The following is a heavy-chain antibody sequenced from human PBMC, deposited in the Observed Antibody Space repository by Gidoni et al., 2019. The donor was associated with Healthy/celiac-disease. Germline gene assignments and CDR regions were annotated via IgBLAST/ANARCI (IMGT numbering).Heavy chain of an antibody. CDR2: INPNSGGT. CDR3: ASSNNYYDSSGYYCY. D-gene: IGHD3-22*01. CDR1: GYTFTGYY. V-gene: IGHV1-2*02. Sequence: QVQLVQSGAEVKKPGASVQVPCQASGYTFTGYYMHWVRQAPGQGLEWMGWINPNSGGTNYAQKFQGRVTMTRDTSISTAYMELSRLRSDDTAVYYCASSNNYYDSSGYYCYWGQGTLVTVSS. J-gene: IGHJ4*02.